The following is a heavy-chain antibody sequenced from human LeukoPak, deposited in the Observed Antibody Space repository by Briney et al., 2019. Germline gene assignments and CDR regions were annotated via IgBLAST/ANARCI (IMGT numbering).Heavy chain of an antibody. Sequence: PGGSLRLSCAASGFTFSDSYMGWIRQAPGKGLEWVSSISGNGGKTYYADSVKGRFTISRDDSKNTLYLQMNSLRAEDTAVYYCAKSGLNRFDYWGQGTLVTVSS. CDR2: ISGNGGKT. CDR3: AKSGLNRFDY. V-gene: IGHV3-23*01. J-gene: IGHJ4*02. D-gene: IGHD2-15*01. CDR1: GFTFSDSY.